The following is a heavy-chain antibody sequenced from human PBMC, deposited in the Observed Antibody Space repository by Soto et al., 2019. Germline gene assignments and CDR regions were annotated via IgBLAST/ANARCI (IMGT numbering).Heavy chain of an antibody. CDR3: ASTSGNAAAFDY. D-gene: IGHD2-2*01. J-gene: IGHJ4*02. V-gene: IGHV3-33*01. CDR1: GFTFSSYG. CDR2: IWYDGSNK. Sequence: QVQLVESGGGVVQPGRSLRLSCAASGFTFSSYGMHWVRQAPGKGLEWVAVIWYDGSNKYYADSVKGRFTISRDNSKNTLYLQMNSLRAEDTAVYYCASTSGNAAAFDYWGQGTLVTVSS.